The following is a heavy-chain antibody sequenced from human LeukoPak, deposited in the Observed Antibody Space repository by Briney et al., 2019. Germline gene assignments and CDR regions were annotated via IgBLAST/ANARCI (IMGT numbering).Heavy chain of an antibody. V-gene: IGHV4-34*01. CDR2: INHGRST. Sequence: SETLSLTCAVYGESFSDYYWSWIRQPPGKGLEWIGEINHGRSTNYNPSLKSRVTISVDTSKNQFSLKLSSVTAADTAVYYCTRVDYGDNSKHFYYWGQGTLVTVSS. CDR3: TRVDYGDNSKHFYY. J-gene: IGHJ4*02. D-gene: IGHD4-23*01. CDR1: GESFSDYY.